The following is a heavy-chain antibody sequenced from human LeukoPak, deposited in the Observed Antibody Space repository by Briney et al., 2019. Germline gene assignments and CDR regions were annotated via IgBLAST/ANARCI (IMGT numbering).Heavy chain of an antibody. CDR2: ISSSSSYI. CDR3: ARQPTVVTRAYYFDY. V-gene: IGHV3-21*01. CDR1: GFTFSSYS. Sequence: GGSLRPSCAASGFTFSSYSMNWVRQAPGKGLEWVSSISSSSSYIYYADSVKGRFTISRDNAKNSLYLQMNSLRAEDTAVYYCARQPTVVTRAYYFDYWGQGTLVTVSS. J-gene: IGHJ4*02. D-gene: IGHD4-23*01.